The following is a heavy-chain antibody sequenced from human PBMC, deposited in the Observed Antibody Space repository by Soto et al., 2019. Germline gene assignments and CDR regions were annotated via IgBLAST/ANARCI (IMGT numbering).Heavy chain of an antibody. J-gene: IGHJ6*02. CDR2: ISSSSSYI. V-gene: IGHV3-21*01. D-gene: IGHD6-19*01. Sequence: GGSLRLSCAASGFTFSSYSMNWVRQAPGKGLEWVSSISSSSSYIYYADSVKGRFTISRDNSKNTLYLQMNSLRAEDTAVYYCARDLGGGYSSGWSLSYYYYGMNVWGQGTTVTVSS. CDR1: GFTFSSYS. CDR3: ARDLGGGYSSGWSLSYYYYGMNV.